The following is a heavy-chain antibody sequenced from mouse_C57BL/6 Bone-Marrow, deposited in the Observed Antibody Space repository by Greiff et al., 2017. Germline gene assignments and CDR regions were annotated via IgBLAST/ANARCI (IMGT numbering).Heavy chain of an antibody. V-gene: IGHV1-50*01. Sequence: QVQLQQPGAELVKPGASVKLSCKASGYTFTSYWMQWVKQRPGPGLEWIGEIDPSDSYTNYNQKFKGKATLTVDTSSSTAYMQLSSLTSEDSAVYYCARVGGWPIFDYWGQGTTLTVSS. J-gene: IGHJ2*01. D-gene: IGHD3-3*01. CDR3: ARVGGWPIFDY. CDR1: GYTFTSYW. CDR2: IDPSDSYT.